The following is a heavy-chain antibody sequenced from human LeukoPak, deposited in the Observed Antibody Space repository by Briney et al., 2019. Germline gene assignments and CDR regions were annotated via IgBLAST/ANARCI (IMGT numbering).Heavy chain of an antibody. V-gene: IGHV4-59*01. D-gene: IGHD3-22*01. CDR1: GGSISSYY. Sequence: SETLSLTCTVSGGSISSYYWSWIRQPPGKGLEWIGYIYYSGSTNYNSSLKSRVTISVDTSKNQFSLKLSSVTAADTAVYYCARVHYYDSLNPLYYFDYWGQGTLVTVSS. CDR3: ARVHYYDSLNPLYYFDY. CDR2: IYYSGST. J-gene: IGHJ4*02.